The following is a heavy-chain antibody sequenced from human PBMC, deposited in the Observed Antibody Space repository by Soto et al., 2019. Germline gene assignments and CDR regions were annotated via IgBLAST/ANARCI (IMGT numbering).Heavy chain of an antibody. Sequence: LSLTCAVSGGSISSGGYSWSWIRQPPGKGLEWIGYIYHSGSTYYNPSLKSRVTISVDRSKNQFSLKLSSVTAADTAVYYCARGPTMVRGVKTYYFDYWGQGTLVTVSS. V-gene: IGHV4-30-2*01. CDR1: GGSISSGGYS. D-gene: IGHD3-10*01. J-gene: IGHJ4*02. CDR2: IYHSGST. CDR3: ARGPTMVRGVKTYYFDY.